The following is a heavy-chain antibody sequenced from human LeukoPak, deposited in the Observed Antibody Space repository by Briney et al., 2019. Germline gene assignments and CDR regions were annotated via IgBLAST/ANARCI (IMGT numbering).Heavy chain of an antibody. V-gene: IGHV3-9*01. CDR3: AKDSKGYSSSWYYFDY. CDR2: ISWNSGSI. D-gene: IGHD6-13*01. J-gene: IGHJ4*02. CDR1: GFTFDDYA. Sequence: GGSLRLSCAASGFTFDDYAMRWVRQAPGKGLEWVSGISWNSGSIGYADSVKGRFTISRDNAKNSLYLQMNSLRAEDTALYYCAKDSKGYSSSWYYFDYWGQGTLVTVSS.